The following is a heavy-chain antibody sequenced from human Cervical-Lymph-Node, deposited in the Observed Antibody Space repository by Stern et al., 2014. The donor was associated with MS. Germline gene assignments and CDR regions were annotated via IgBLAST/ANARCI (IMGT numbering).Heavy chain of an antibody. V-gene: IGHV1-3*04. D-gene: IGHD4-23*01. Sequence: QVQLVQSGAEVKKSGASVKVSCKASGYTFTDSAIHWVRQAPGQRLEWMGWINTASGHTKYSQNFQDRVTFTRDTSASTAYMEVSSLRSEDTAVFFCATAAHGGNRKDWGQGTLVTVSP. CDR3: ATAAHGGNRKD. J-gene: IGHJ1*01. CDR1: GYTFTDSA. CDR2: INTASGHT.